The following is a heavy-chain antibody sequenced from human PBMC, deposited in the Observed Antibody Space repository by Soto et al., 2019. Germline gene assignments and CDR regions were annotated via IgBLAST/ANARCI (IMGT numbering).Heavy chain of an antibody. CDR1: GYTFTSYY. CDR3: ASRTPDSGSFRGRYYYYGMDV. J-gene: IGHJ6*02. D-gene: IGHD1-26*01. Sequence: QVQLVQSGAEVKKPGASVKVSCKASGYTFTSYYMHWVRQAPGQGLEWMGIINPSGGSTSYAQKFQGRVTMIRDTSTSTVYMELSSLRSEDTAVYYCASRTPDSGSFRGRYYYYGMDVWGQGTTVTVSS. V-gene: IGHV1-46*01. CDR2: INPSGGST.